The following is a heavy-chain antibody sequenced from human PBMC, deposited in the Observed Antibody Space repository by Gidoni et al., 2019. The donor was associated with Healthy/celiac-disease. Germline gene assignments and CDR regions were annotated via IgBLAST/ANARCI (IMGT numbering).Heavy chain of an antibody. CDR2: IYYSGST. J-gene: IGHJ4*02. V-gene: IGHV4-39*01. CDR3: ARHDHDILTGYYTRDY. D-gene: IGHD3-9*01. Sequence: QLQLQESGPGLVKPSETLSLTCTVSGGSIRSSSYYWGWIRQPPGKGLEWIGSIYYSGSTYYNPSLKSRVTISVDTSKNQFSLKLSSVTAADTAVYYCARHDHDILTGYYTRDYWGQGTLVTVSS. CDR1: GGSIRSSSYY.